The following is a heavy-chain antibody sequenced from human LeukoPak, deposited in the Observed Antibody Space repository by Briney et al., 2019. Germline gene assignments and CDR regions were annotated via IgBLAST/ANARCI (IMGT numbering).Heavy chain of an antibody. D-gene: IGHD2-8*01. CDR2: ISAYNGNT. CDR3: ARAVAEVYDMNAFDI. CDR1: GYTFTSYG. V-gene: IGHV1-18*01. Sequence: GASVKVSCKASGYTFTSYGISWVRQAPGQGLEWMGWISAYNGNTNYAQKLQGRVTMTTDTSTSTAYMELRSLRSDDTAVYYCARAVAEVYDMNAFDIWGQGTMVTVSS. J-gene: IGHJ3*02.